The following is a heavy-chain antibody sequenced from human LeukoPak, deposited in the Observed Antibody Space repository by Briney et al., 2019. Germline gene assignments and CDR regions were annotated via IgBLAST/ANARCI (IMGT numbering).Heavy chain of an antibody. D-gene: IGHD2-21*01. V-gene: IGHV4-61*02. CDR3: AAELQHKFYYMDV. CDR1: GGSFSSGSYY. Sequence: KSSQTLSLTCTVSGGSFSSGSYYWSWIRQPAGKGLDWIGSIYTGGNTNYKPSLKSRVTISLDTSKNQFSLKLSSVTAADTAVYYCAAELQHKFYYMDVWGKGTTVTVSS. J-gene: IGHJ6*03. CDR2: IYTGGNT.